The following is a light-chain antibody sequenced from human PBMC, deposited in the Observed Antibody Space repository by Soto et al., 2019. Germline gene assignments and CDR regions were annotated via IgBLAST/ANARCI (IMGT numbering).Light chain of an antibody. V-gene: IGLV2-8*01. CDR1: RSDVGDYNS. Sequence: QSALTQPPSASGSPGRSVTISCSGTRSDVGDYNSVSWYQQHPGKAPKLMIYEVSKRPPGVPDRFSGSKSGNAASLTVSGLQAEDEADYYCCSYAGSNIGVFGGGTKLTVL. CDR3: CSYAGSNIGV. J-gene: IGLJ3*02. CDR2: EVS.